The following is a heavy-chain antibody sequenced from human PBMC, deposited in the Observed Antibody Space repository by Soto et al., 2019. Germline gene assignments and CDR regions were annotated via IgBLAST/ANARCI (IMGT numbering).Heavy chain of an antibody. J-gene: IGHJ4*02. V-gene: IGHV4-39*01. CDR3: ARVSSDFGVVILFDY. CDR1: GGSISSSSYY. Sequence: TPSPTCTVSGGSISSSSYYLGWIRQPPGKGLEWIGSIYYSGSTYYNPSLKSRVTISVDTSKNQFSLKLSSVTAADTAVYYCARVSSDFGVVILFDYWGQGTLVTVSS. CDR2: IYYSGST. D-gene: IGHD3-3*01.